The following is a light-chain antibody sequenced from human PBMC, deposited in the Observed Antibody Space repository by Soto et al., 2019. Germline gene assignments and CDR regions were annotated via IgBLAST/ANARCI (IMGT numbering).Light chain of an antibody. Sequence: QSALTQPASVSGSPGQSITISCTGTSGDVGGYKYVSWYQQHPGKAPKLIIYEVSNRPSGVSNRFSGSKSGNTASLTISGLQAEDEADYYCSSYTSNTTVIFGGGTKLTVL. CDR2: EVS. CDR3: SSYTSNTTVI. CDR1: SGDVGGYKY. V-gene: IGLV2-14*01. J-gene: IGLJ2*01.